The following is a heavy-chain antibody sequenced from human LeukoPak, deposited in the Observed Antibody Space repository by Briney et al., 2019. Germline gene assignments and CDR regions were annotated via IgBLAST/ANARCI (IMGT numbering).Heavy chain of an antibody. V-gene: IGHV3-73*01. D-gene: IGHD4-17*01. CDR3: TRRSYSSVTRDY. J-gene: IGHJ4*02. CDR1: GFTLSGSA. CDR2: IRSKTNNYAT. Sequence: GGSLRLSCAASGFTLSGSAMHWVRQASGKGLEWVGRIRSKTNNYATAYAASVKGRFTISRDDSKNTAYLQMNSLKTEDTAVYYCTRRSYSSVTRDYWGQGTLVTVSS.